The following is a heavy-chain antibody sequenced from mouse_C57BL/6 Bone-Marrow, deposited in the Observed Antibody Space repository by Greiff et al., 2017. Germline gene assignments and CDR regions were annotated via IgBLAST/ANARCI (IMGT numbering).Heavy chain of an antibody. J-gene: IGHJ1*03. CDR1: GYTFSSYW. D-gene: IGHD4-1*01. V-gene: IGHV1-53*01. Sequence: QVQLQQPGTELVKPGASVKLSCKASGYTFSSYWMHWVKQRPGQGLEWIGNINPSNGGTNYNEKFKSKATLTVDKSSSTAYMQLSSLTSEDSAVYYCARGLTGTAIGWYFDVWGTGTTVTVSS. CDR3: ARGLTGTAIGWYFDV. CDR2: INPSNGGT.